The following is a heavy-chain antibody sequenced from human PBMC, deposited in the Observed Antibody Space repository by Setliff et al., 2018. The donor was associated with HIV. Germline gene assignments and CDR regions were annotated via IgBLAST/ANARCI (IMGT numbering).Heavy chain of an antibody. CDR2: IYSSGST. D-gene: IGHD3-10*01. Sequence: PSETLSLTCTVSGGSISSYYWSWIRQPPGKGLEWLGHIYSSGSTNYNPSLKSRVTISVDTSKNQFSLKLYSVTAADTAVYYCAGAYFGSGIYYWGQGTLVTVSS. CDR1: GGSISSYY. J-gene: IGHJ4*02. CDR3: AGAYFGSGIYY. V-gene: IGHV4-4*09.